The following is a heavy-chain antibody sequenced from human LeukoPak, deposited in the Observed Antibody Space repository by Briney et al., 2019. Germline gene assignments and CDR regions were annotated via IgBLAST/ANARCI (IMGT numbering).Heavy chain of an antibody. CDR2: IYTSGST. V-gene: IGHV4-61*02. CDR1: GGSISSGSYY. CDR3: ARMTMVRGVIYFDY. D-gene: IGHD3-10*01. Sequence: PSQTLSLTCTVSGGSISSGSYYWSWIRQPAGKGLEWIGRIYTSGSTNYNPSLKSRVTMSVDTSKNQFSLKLSSVTAADTAVYYCARMTMVRGVIYFDYWGQGTLVTVSS. J-gene: IGHJ4*02.